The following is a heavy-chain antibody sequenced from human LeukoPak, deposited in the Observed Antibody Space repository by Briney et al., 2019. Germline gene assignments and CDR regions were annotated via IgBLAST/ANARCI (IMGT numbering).Heavy chain of an antibody. Sequence: GGSLRLSCSASGFTFSNFAMSWVRQAPGKGLEWVSAVSSDGINTYYTDSLKGRFTISRDNSKNTVFLQMHSLTAEDTAVYYCARAWLRLETYNSVFGYWGQGTLVTVSS. CDR3: ARAWLRLETYNSVFGY. J-gene: IGHJ4*02. V-gene: IGHV3-23*01. CDR2: VSSDGINT. CDR1: GFTFSNFA. D-gene: IGHD5-12*01.